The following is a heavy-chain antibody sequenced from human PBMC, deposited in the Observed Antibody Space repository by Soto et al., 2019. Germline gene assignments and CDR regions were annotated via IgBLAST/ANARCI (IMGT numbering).Heavy chain of an antibody. V-gene: IGHV3-30*03. D-gene: IGHD2-15*01. J-gene: IGHJ4*02. Sequence: GSLRLSCTASGFTFSVFDMHWVRQAPGKGLEWLALMSYDGNTIYYADSVKGRFTVPRDNSRNTLYLQMNSLRTEDTAVYYCATKIVAATSDYWGQGTLVTVSS. CDR2: MSYDGNTI. CDR3: ATKIVAATSDY. CDR1: GFTFSVFD.